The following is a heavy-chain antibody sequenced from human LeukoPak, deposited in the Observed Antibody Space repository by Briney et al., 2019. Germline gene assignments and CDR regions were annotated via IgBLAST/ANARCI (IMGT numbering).Heavy chain of an antibody. D-gene: IGHD3-3*01. CDR3: ARDYDFWSDTEDY. CDR2: ISSSGSTI. V-gene: IGHV3-11*01. CDR1: GFTFSDYY. J-gene: IGHJ4*02. Sequence: GGSLRLSCAASGFTFSDYYMSWIRQASGKGLEWVSYISSSGSTIYYADSVKGRFTISRDNAKNSLYLQMNSLRAEDTAVYYCARDYDFWSDTEDYWGQGTLVTVSS.